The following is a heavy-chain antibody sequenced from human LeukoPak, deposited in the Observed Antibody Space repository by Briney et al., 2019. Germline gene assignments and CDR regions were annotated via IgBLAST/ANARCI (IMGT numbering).Heavy chain of an antibody. CDR3: AGASRGRFLEWLLYWDY. J-gene: IGHJ4*02. CDR1: GGTFTSYA. CDR2: IIPIFGTA. D-gene: IGHD3-3*01. Sequence: ASVTVSFTASGGTFTSYAISWVRQAPGQGLEWMGGIIPIFGTANYAQKFQGRVTITTDESTSTAYMELSSLRSEDTAVYYCAGASRGRFLEWLLYWDYGGQGTLVTVSS. V-gene: IGHV1-69*05.